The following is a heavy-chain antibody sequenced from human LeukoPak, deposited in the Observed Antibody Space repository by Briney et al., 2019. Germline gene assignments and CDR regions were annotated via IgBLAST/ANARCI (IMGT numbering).Heavy chain of an antibody. CDR2: IYYSGST. CDR3: ARSKYSSSRLYDY. J-gene: IGHJ4*02. CDR1: GGSISSGGYY. D-gene: IGHD6-13*01. Sequence: PSETLSLTCTVSGGSISSGGYYWSWIRQHPGKGLEWIGYIYYSGSTYYNPSLKSRVTISVDTSKNQFSLKLSSVTAADTAVYYCARSKYSSSRLYDYWGQGTLVTVSS. V-gene: IGHV4-31*03.